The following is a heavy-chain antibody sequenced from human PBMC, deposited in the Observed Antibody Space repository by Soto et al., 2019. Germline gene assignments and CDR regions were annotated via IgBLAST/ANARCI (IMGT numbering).Heavy chain of an antibody. CDR3: ARNGERDLGLNYYFYYGMDV. CDR2: VSPYSNIT. Sequence: GDSVKVSCKASDYIFTTYGISWVRQAPGQGLEWMGWVSPYSNITNYAQKFQGRVTMTTETSTSTVYMELRSLRSDDTAMYYCARNGERDLGLNYYFYYGMDVWG. CDR1: DYIFTTYG. D-gene: IGHD3-10*01. J-gene: IGHJ6*02. V-gene: IGHV1-18*01.